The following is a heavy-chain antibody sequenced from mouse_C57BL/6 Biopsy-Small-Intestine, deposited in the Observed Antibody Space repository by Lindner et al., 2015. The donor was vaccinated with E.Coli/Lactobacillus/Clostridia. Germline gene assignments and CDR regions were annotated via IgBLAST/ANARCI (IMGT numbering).Heavy chain of an antibody. Sequence: VQLQESGPDLVKPGTSVKLSCKASGYTFTSYGISWVKQRTGQGLEWIGEIYPRSGNTYYNEKFKGKATLTADKSSSTAYKELRSLTSEDSAVYFCARIYYGNYRYAMDYWGQGTSVTVSS. J-gene: IGHJ4*01. CDR3: ARIYYGNYRYAMDY. D-gene: IGHD2-1*01. CDR2: IYPRSGNT. CDR1: GYTFTSYG. V-gene: IGHV1-81*01.